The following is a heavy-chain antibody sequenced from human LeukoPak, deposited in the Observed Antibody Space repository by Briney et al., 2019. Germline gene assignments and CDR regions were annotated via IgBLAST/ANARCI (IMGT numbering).Heavy chain of an antibody. D-gene: IGHD2-15*01. CDR3: ARDRPSGCSGGSCYTPAAFQH. CDR1: GFTFSSYS. Sequence: GGSLRLSCAASGFTFSSYSMNWVRQAPGKGLEWVSSISSSSSYIHYADAVKGRFTISRDNATNSLFLQMNRLRAEDTAVYYCARDRPSGCSGGSCYTPAAFQHWGQGTLVTVSS. CDR2: ISSSSSYI. J-gene: IGHJ1*01. V-gene: IGHV3-21*01.